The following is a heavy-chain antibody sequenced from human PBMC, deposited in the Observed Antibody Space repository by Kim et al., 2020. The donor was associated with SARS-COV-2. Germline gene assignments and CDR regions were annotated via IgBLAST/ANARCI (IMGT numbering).Heavy chain of an antibody. CDR2: ISYDGSNK. Sequence: GGSLRLSCAASGFTFSSYAMHWVRQAPGKGLEWVAVISYDGSNKYYADSVKGRFTISRDNSKNTLYLQMNSLRAEDTAVYYCASGSFDYWGQGTLVTVSS. CDR1: GFTFSSYA. CDR3: ASGSFDY. D-gene: IGHD1-1*01. J-gene: IGHJ4*02. V-gene: IGHV3-30-3*01.